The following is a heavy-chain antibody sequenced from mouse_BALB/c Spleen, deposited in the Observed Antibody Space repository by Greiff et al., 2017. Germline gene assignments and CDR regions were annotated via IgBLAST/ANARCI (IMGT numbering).Heavy chain of an antibody. Sequence: EVHLVESGGGLVKPGGSLKLSCAASGFTFSSYAMSWVRQTPEKRLEWVASISSGGSTYYPDSVKGRFTISRDNARNILYLQMSSLRSEDTAMYYCASRWFPFDYWGQGTTLTVSS. CDR3: ASRWFPFDY. CDR1: GFTFSSYA. V-gene: IGHV5-6-5*01. CDR2: ISSGGST. D-gene: IGHD2-3*01. J-gene: IGHJ2*01.